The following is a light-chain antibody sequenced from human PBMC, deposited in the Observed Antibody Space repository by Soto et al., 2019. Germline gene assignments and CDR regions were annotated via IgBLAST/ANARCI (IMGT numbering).Light chain of an antibody. CDR2: AAS. CDR1: QGIKNY. Sequence: IQVTQHPSSLSASVGDRVTITFRASQGIKNYLAWYQQKPGETPKLLIYAASTLESGIPPRFSGSGSGTDFTLTINNLQPEDVATYYCQRYYNAPFTFGGGTKVDIK. J-gene: IGKJ4*01. CDR3: QRYYNAPFT. V-gene: IGKV1-27*01.